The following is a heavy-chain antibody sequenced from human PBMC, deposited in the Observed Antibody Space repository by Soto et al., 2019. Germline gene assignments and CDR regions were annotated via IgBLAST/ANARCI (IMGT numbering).Heavy chain of an antibody. V-gene: IGHV3-23*01. CDR3: AKFRGPSYSYYYMDV. Sequence: EVQLLESGGGLVQPGGSLRLPCAASGFTFGTYAMKWLRQAPGRGLECVSFISGSGRTTYYADSVKGRFTVSRDNSKNTMYLQMNSLRAEDTALYYCAKFRGPSYSYYYMDVWGKGTTVTVSS. CDR2: ISGSGRTT. J-gene: IGHJ6*03. CDR1: GFTFGTYA. D-gene: IGHD3-16*01.